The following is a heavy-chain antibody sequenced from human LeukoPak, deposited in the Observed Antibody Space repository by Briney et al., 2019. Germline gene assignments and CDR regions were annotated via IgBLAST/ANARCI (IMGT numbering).Heavy chain of an antibody. Sequence: GGSLRLSCAASGFTFSSYAMSWVRQAPGKGLEWVSSISASGGITYYADSVKGRFTISRDNSKNTLYLQMLSLRAEDSAIYYCAKDPREYCSSTSCPNWFDPWGQGTLVTVSS. V-gene: IGHV3-23*01. CDR3: AKDPREYCSSTSCPNWFDP. CDR2: ISASGGIT. J-gene: IGHJ5*02. D-gene: IGHD2-2*01. CDR1: GFTFSSYA.